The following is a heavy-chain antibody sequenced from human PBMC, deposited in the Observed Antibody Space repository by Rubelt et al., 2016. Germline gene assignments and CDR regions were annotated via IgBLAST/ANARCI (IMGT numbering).Heavy chain of an antibody. CDR2: IHSAGGS. J-gene: IGHJ3*02. CDR1: GGSVSASSHY. V-gene: IGHV4-39*07. D-gene: IGHD5-18*01. Sequence: QLHLQESGPGLVKPSETLSLTCNVSGGSVSASSHYWGWIRQSPGKGLEWIASIHSAGGSYYRPTLTSRVTILLNTTKNQFSLKLNSVTAAETAVYYCARDEGYSYGLDAFDIWGQGTMVTVSS. CDR3: ARDEGYSYGLDAFDI.